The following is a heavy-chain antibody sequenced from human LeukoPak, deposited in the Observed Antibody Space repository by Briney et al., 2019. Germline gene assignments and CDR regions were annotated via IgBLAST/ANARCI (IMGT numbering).Heavy chain of an antibody. CDR1: GASISSYY. CDR3: ARDKEMATIFDY. J-gene: IGHJ4*02. CDR2: ISYSGST. Sequence: SETLSLTCTVSGASISSYYWSWIRQPPGKGLDWIGYISYSGSTNYNLSLKSRVTISVDTSKSQFSLKLSSVTAADTAVYYCARDKEMATIFDYWGQGTLVTVSS. D-gene: IGHD5-24*01. V-gene: IGHV4-59*01.